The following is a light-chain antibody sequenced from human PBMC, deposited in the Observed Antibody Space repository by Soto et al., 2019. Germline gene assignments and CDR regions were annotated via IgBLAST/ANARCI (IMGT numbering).Light chain of an antibody. Sequence: MVMTGAPATVSLSAGERATLSGRASQSVSSNSAWYQQNPGQAPRLLIYGASTRATGIPDRFSGSASGTAFTLTILRLEPEAFAVYYYQHHCKSRWTFGQGTKVDIK. J-gene: IGKJ1*01. CDR1: QSVSSN. V-gene: IGKV3-20*01. CDR2: GAS. CDR3: QHHCKSRWT.